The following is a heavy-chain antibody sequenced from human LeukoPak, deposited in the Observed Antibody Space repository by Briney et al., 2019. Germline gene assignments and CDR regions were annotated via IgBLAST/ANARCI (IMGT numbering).Heavy chain of an antibody. CDR1: GFTFSNAW. Sequence: PGGSLRLSCVASGFTFSNAWMSWVRQAPGKGLEWVGRIKSKTDGGTTDYAAPVKGRFTISRDDSKNTLYLQMNSLKTEDTAVYYCTTVFAVTPYFDYWGQGTLVTVSS. V-gene: IGHV3-15*01. D-gene: IGHD4-17*01. J-gene: IGHJ4*02. CDR3: TTVFAVTPYFDY. CDR2: IKSKTDGGTT.